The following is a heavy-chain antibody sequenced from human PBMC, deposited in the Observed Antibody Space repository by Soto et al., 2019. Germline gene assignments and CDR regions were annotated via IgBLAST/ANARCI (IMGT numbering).Heavy chain of an antibody. CDR3: ARVGMTTVIDY. D-gene: IGHD4-4*01. V-gene: IGHV4-59*08. CDR1: GGSISSSY. Sequence: PSETLSLTCTVSGGSISSSYWSWIRQPPGKGLEWLAYIYYSGSTYYNPSLKSRVTISVDTSKNQFSLKLSSVTAADTAVYYCARVGMTTVIDYWGQGTLVTVSS. CDR2: IYYSGST. J-gene: IGHJ4*02.